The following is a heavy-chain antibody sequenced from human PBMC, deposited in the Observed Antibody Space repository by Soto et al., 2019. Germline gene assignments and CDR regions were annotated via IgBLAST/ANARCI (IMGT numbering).Heavy chain of an antibody. V-gene: IGHV3-23*01. Sequence: QLLESGGGLVQPGGSLRLSCAASGFTFSVYPMNWVRQAPGKGLELVSTIGGSGSTTYYADSMRGRFTISRDSSKSTLFLQMNSLRADDTAVYYGANPLGGYNHYGMDVWGPGTTVIVSS. CDR1: GFTFSVYP. CDR3: ANPLGGYNHYGMDV. CDR2: IGGSGSTT. J-gene: IGHJ6*02.